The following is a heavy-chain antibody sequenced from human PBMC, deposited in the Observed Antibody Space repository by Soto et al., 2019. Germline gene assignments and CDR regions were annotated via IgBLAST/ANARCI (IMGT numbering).Heavy chain of an antibody. V-gene: IGHV4-59*01. CDR1: GGSISSYY. Sequence: ETLSLTCTVSGGSISSYYWSWIRQPPGKGLEWIGFIYYRGSTNYNPSLKSRVTISVDTSKNHFSLRLSSVTAADTAVYYCAMFYYDSSGYYPTYYFDYWGQGTLVTVSS. CDR2: IYYRGST. D-gene: IGHD3-22*01. CDR3: AMFYYDSSGYYPTYYFDY. J-gene: IGHJ4*02.